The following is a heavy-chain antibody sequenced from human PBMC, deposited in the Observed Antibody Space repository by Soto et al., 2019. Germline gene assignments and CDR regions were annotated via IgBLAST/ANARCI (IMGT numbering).Heavy chain of an antibody. J-gene: IGHJ4*02. CDR1: GFSFRTYA. Sequence: PGGSLRLSCAASGFSFRTYAMGWVRQAPGRGLEWVSVMSNSGDLRYYADSVKGRFTISRDNSENTLFLQMRSLRAEDTAVYYCAKDAARTDGWYYFDHWGQGIRVTVS. CDR3: AKDAARTDGWYYFDH. V-gene: IGHV3-23*01. CDR2: MSNSGDLR. D-gene: IGHD6-19*01.